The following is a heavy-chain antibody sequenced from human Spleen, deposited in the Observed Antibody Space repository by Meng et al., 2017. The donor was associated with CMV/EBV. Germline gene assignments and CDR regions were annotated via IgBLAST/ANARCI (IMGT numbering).Heavy chain of an antibody. CDR1: GYYFTNYW. CDR3: VRHGGASELCSTSSCINYYYYFGMDV. V-gene: IGHV5-51*01. D-gene: IGHD2-2*01. J-gene: IGHJ6*02. CDR2: IYPGDSDT. Sequence: GGSLRLSCKDSGYYFTNYWIGWVRQMPEKGLEWMGIIYPGDSDTRYSPSFQGQVTISVDKSINTAYLQWSSLKASDTAMYYCVRHGGASELCSTSSCINYYYYFGMDVWGQGTTVTVSS.